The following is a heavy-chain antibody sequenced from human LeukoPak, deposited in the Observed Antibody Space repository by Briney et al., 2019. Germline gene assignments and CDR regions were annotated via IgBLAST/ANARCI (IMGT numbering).Heavy chain of an antibody. CDR3: AVETTVTTPIRYYYYYYMDV. CDR1: GYTFTSYY. D-gene: IGHD4-17*01. CDR2: INPSGGST. V-gene: IGHV1-46*01. Sequence: ASVKVSCKASGYTFTSYYMHWVRQAPGQGLEWMGIINPSGGSTSYAQKFQGRVTITADESTSTAYMELSSLRSEDTAVYYCAVETTVTTPIRYYYYYYMDVWGKGTTVTISS. J-gene: IGHJ6*03.